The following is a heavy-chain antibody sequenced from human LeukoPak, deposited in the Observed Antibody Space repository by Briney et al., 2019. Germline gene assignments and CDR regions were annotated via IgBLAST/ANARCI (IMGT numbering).Heavy chain of an antibody. J-gene: IGHJ3*02. Sequence: ASVKVSCKASGGTFSSYAISWVRQAPGQGLEWMGGIIPIFGTANYAQKFQGRVTITADESTSTAYMELSSLRSEDTAVYYCARESSGTQKGDDAFDIWGQGTMVTVSS. D-gene: IGHD1-26*01. V-gene: IGHV1-69*13. CDR2: IIPIFGTA. CDR3: ARESSGTQKGDDAFDI. CDR1: GGTFSSYA.